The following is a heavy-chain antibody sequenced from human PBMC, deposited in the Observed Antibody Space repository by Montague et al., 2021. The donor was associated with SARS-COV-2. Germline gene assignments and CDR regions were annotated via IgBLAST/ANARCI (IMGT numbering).Heavy chain of an antibody. V-gene: IGHV6-1*01. CDR1: GDSVSTNSGT. D-gene: IGHD2-21*01. CDR2: TYYRSEWYS. J-gene: IGHJ4*02. CDR3: PRAERGSCGCGKCYQYFFDY. Sequence: CAISGDSVSTNSGTWNWVRLSPSRGLEWLGRTYYRSEWYSDYSVSVQSRIRIKTDTSKNQFSLQLNSVTPEDTAVYYCPRAERGSCGCGKCYQYFFDYWGQGALVTVSS.